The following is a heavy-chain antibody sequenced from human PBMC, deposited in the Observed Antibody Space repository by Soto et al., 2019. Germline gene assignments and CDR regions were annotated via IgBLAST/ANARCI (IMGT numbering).Heavy chain of an antibody. D-gene: IGHD3-9*01. V-gene: IGHV1-69*01. CDR1: GGTFSSYA. CDR2: IIPIFGTA. Sequence: QVQLVQSGAEVKKPGSSVKVSCKASGGTFSSYAISWVRQAPGQGLEWMGGIIPIFGTANYAQKFQGRGTITADESTSTANMELSSLRSEDTAVYYCASPDILTGHGASGMDVWGQGTTVTVSS. CDR3: ASPDILTGHGASGMDV. J-gene: IGHJ6*02.